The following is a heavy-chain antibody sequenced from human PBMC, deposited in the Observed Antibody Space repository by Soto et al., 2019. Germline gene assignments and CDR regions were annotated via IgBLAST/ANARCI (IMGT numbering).Heavy chain of an antibody. V-gene: IGHV1-18*04. CDR2: ISAYNGNT. J-gene: IGHJ3*02. CDR3: ARDSWSGLTNAFDI. D-gene: IGHD2-21*02. Sequence: XSVKVSCKASVYTFTSYGISWVRQAPGQGLEWMGWISAYNGNTNYAQKLQGRVTMTTDTSTSTAYMELRSLRSDDTAVYYCARDSWSGLTNAFDIWGQGTMVTVSS. CDR1: VYTFTSYG.